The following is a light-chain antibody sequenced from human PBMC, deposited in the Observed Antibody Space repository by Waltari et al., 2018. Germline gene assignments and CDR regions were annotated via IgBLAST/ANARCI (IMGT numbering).Light chain of an antibody. J-gene: IGLJ3*02. CDR1: ALANEY. CDR3: QSADTRSSFWV. V-gene: IGLV3-25*03. CDR2: RDS. Sequence: SYELTQPTSVSVSPGQTARTTCSGSALANEYAFWYQQKPGQAPVLVIYRDSERPSGIPERFSGSNSGTTVTLTISGVQAEDEADYYCQSADTRSSFWVFGGGTKLTVV.